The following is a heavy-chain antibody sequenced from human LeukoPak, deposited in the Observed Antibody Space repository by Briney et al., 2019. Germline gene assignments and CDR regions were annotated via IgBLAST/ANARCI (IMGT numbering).Heavy chain of an antibody. V-gene: IGHV1-8*02. Sequence: ASVKVSCKASGYAFTSSDINWVRQATGLGLEWLGWMNPNTANTGYALRFQGRITMTMNTSISTAYMELTSLRSEDTAVYYCATVRSGGYYRGNYYYYMDVWGKGTTDTVSS. J-gene: IGHJ6*03. CDR2: MNPNTANT. CDR1: GYAFTSSD. D-gene: IGHD3-22*01. CDR3: ATVRSGGYYRGNYYYYMDV.